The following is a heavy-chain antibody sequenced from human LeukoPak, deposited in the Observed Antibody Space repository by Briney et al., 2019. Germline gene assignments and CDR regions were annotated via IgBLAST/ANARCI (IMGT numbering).Heavy chain of an antibody. V-gene: IGHV4-59*01. J-gene: IGHJ6*03. CDR3: ARSVEGYCRGGSCYYYSYYMDV. D-gene: IGHD2-15*01. Sequence: PSETLSLTCTVSGGSISSYYWSWIRQPPGKGLEWRGDIYYSGSTNYNPSLKSRVTISVDTSKNQFSLKLSSVTAADTAVYYCARSVEGYCRGGSCYYYSYYMDVWGKGTTVTVSS. CDR2: IYYSGST. CDR1: GGSISSYY.